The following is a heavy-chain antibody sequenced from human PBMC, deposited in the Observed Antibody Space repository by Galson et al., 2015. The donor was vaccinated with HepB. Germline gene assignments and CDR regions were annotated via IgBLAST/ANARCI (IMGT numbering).Heavy chain of an antibody. Sequence: SLRLSCAASGFTFSNYWMHWVRQAPGKGLVWVSRINSDGSSTSYADSVKGRFTISRDNAKNTLYLQVNSLRAEDTAVYYCAREGDAYDSSGKEYFQHWGQGTLVTVSS. D-gene: IGHD3-22*01. CDR1: GFTFSNYW. CDR3: AREGDAYDSSGKEYFQH. J-gene: IGHJ1*01. V-gene: IGHV3-74*01. CDR2: INSDGSST.